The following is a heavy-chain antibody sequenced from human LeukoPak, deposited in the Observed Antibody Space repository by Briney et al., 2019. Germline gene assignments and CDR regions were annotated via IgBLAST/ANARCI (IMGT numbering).Heavy chain of an antibody. V-gene: IGHV3-21*01. CDR1: GFTFSSYS. CDR2: ISSSSSYI. Sequence: GGSLRLSCAASGFTFSSYSMNWVRQAPGKGLELVSSISSSSSYIYYADSVKGRFTISRDNAKNSLYLQMNSLGAEDTAVYYCASGLSYYYDSSGRIFDYWGQGTLVTVSS. CDR3: ASGLSYYYDSSGRIFDY. D-gene: IGHD3-22*01. J-gene: IGHJ4*02.